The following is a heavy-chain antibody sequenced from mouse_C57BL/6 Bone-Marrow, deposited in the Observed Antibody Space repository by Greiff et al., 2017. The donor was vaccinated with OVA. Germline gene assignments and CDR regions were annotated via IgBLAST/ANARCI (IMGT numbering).Heavy chain of an antibody. D-gene: IGHD1-1*01. CDR1: GYTFTDYE. Sequence: VHLVESGAELVRPGASVTLSCKASGYTFTDYEMHWVKQTPVHGLEWIGAIDPETGGTAYNQKFKGKAILTADKSSSTAYMELRSLTSEDSAVYYCTEYYGSSPWFAYWGQGTLVTVSA. V-gene: IGHV1-15*01. CDR3: TEYYGSSPWFAY. J-gene: IGHJ3*01. CDR2: IDPETGGT.